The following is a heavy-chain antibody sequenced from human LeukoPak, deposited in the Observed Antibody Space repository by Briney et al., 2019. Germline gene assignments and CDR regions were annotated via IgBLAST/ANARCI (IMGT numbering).Heavy chain of an antibody. CDR1: GGSFSGYY. CDR3: ARGQDGSGSYSYGMDV. CDR2: INHSGST. J-gene: IGHJ6*02. V-gene: IGHV4-34*01. Sequence: PSETLSPTCAVYGGSFSGYYWSWIRQPPGKGLEWIGEINHSGSTNYNPSLKSRVTISVDTSKNQFSLKLSSVTAADTAVYYCARGQDGSGSYSYGMDVWGQGTTVTVSS. D-gene: IGHD3-10*01.